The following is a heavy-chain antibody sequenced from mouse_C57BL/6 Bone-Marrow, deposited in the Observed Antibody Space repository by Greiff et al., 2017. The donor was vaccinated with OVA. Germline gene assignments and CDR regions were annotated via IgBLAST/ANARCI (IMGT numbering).Heavy chain of an antibody. CDR3: ARDAGNYSYAMDY. D-gene: IGHD2-1*01. CDR1: GFTFSDFY. J-gene: IGHJ4*01. CDR2: SRNKANDYTT. V-gene: IGHV7-1*01. Sequence: EVKVVESGGGLVQSGRSLRLSCATSGFTFSDFYMEWVRQAPGKGLEWIAASRNKANDYTTEYSASVKGRFIVSRDTSQSILYLQMNALRAEDTAIYYCARDAGNYSYAMDYWGQGTSVTVSA.